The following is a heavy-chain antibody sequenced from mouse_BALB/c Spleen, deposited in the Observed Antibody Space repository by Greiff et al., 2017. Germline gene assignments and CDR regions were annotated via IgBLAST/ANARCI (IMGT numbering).Heavy chain of an antibody. CDR3: ARCQLGRGYFDV. D-gene: IGHD4-1*02. CDR1: GYTFTSYN. CDR2: IYPGNGDT. J-gene: IGHJ1*01. V-gene: IGHV1-12*01. Sequence: LQQPGAELVKPGASVKMSCKASGYTFTSYNMHWVKQTPGQGLEWIGAIYPGNGDTSYNQKFKGKATLTADKSSSTAYMQLSSLTSEDSAVYYCARCQLGRGYFDVWGAGTTVTVSS.